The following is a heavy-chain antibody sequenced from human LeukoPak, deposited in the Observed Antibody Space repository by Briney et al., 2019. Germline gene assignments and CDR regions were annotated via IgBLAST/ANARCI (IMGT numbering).Heavy chain of an antibody. J-gene: IGHJ4*02. Sequence: GGSLRLSCAASGFTFSSYTMSWVRQAPGKGLEWVAVISYDGSNKYYADSVKGRFTISRDNSKNTLYLQMNSLRAEDTAVYYCARESLGFDYWGQGTLVTVSS. CDR1: GFTFSSYT. CDR2: ISYDGSNK. CDR3: ARESLGFDY. V-gene: IGHV3-30-3*01.